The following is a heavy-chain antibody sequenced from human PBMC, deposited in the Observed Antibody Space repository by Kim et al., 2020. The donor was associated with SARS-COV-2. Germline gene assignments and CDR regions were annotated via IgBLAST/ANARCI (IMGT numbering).Heavy chain of an antibody. J-gene: IGHJ4*02. V-gene: IGHV3-15*01. Sequence: KTDGGTTDYAAPVKGRFHISRDDSKNTLYLQMNSLKTEDTAVYYCTTIDYWGQGTLVTVSS. CDR2: KTDGGTT. CDR3: TTIDY.